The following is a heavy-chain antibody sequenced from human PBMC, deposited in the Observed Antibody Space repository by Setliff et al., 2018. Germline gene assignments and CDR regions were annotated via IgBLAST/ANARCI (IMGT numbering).Heavy chain of an antibody. V-gene: IGHV3-15*07. D-gene: IGHD3-16*01. CDR3: TTDPSPTFGGVIGAAFDI. CDR1: GFTFSRAY. Sequence: GGSLRLSCAASGFTFSRAYMNWVRQAPGKGLEWVGRIKSKTDGGTTDYAAPVKGKFSISRDDSKNTLYLQMNSLKTEDTAVYYCTTDPSPTFGGVIGAAFDIWGQGTMVTVSS. J-gene: IGHJ3*02. CDR2: IKSKTDGGTT.